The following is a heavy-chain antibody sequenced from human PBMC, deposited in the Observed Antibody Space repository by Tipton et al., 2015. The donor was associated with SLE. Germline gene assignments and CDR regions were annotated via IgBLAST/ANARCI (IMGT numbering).Heavy chain of an antibody. V-gene: IGHV3-30*02. CDR2: IRYDGSNK. Sequence: SGFTFSSYGMHWVRQAPGKGLEWVAFIRYDGSNKYYADSVKGRFTISRDNSKNTLYLQMNSLRAEDTAVYYCAKDNQYSSSGPLDYWGQGTLVTVSS. D-gene: IGHD6-13*01. CDR3: AKDNQYSSSGPLDY. CDR1: GFTFSSYG. J-gene: IGHJ4*02.